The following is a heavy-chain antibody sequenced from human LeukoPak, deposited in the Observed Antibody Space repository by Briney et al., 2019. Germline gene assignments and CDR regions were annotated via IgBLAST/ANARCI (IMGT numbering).Heavy chain of an antibody. CDR2: IYTSGST. Sequence: SETLSLTCTVSGGSISSYYWSWIRQPAGKGLEWIGRIYTSGSTNYNPSLKSRVTMSVDTSKNQFSLKLSSVTAADTAVYYCAREGYDYIWGSYRHYYFDYRGQGTLVTVSS. CDR3: AREGYDYIWGSYRHYYFDY. V-gene: IGHV4-4*07. J-gene: IGHJ4*02. D-gene: IGHD3-16*02. CDR1: GGSISSYY.